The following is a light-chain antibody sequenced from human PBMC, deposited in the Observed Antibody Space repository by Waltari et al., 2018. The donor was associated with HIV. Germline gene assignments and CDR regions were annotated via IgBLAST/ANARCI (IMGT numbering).Light chain of an antibody. Sequence: QVVLTQSPSASAFLGASVKLTCTLSSRHRPYSIPCHQQQPEQGPRYLMKVSNDGSHNKGDGIPDRFSGSSSGAERYLTISSLQSDDEADYYRQTWDSGIRVFGGGTRLTVL. CDR2: VSNDGSH. J-gene: IGLJ3*02. CDR3: QTWDSGIRV. V-gene: IGLV4-69*01. CDR1: SRHRPYS.